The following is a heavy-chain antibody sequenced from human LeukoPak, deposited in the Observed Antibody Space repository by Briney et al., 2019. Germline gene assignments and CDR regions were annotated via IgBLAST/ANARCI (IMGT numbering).Heavy chain of an antibody. Sequence: GGSLRLSCAASGFTFSDYYMSWIRQAPGKGLEWVSYISSRGDTIYYTDSVKGRFTISRDNAKNSLYLQMNSLRAEDTAVYYCARGPITYYYDSSGYWGSSKYFQHWGQGTLVTVSS. CDR2: ISSRGDTI. V-gene: IGHV3-11*04. CDR3: ARGPITYYYDSSGYWGSSKYFQH. D-gene: IGHD3-22*01. J-gene: IGHJ1*01. CDR1: GFTFSDYY.